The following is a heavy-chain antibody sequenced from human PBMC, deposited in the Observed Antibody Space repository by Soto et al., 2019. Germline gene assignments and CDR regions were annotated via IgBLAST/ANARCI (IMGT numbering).Heavy chain of an antibody. CDR2: IYYSGNT. V-gene: IGHV4-39*01. CDR3: GRQPFVRGLLYDMHV. Sequence: SETLSLTCTVSGGSISSPSHYWGWIRQPPGKGLEWIGSIYYSGNTYYNPSLKSRVSISIDASKKQFSLRLSSVSATDTAVYFCGRQPFVRGLLYDMHVWGLGTTVTVYS. J-gene: IGHJ6*02. CDR1: GGSISSPSHY. D-gene: IGHD3-10*01.